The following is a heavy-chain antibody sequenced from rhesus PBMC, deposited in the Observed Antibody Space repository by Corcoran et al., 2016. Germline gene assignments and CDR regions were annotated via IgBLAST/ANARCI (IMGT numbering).Heavy chain of an antibody. J-gene: IGHJ4*01. CDR3: AGGRWNYV. D-gene: IGHD1-26*01. CDR2: INGNIGSP. Sequence: QVQLQESGPGLVKPSETLSLTCAVSGASISSYWWNWIRQPPGKGLEWIGEINGNIGSPHYTPSLKRRCTISKDPSKDHFSLKLGSVTAADTAVYYCAGGRWNYVWGQGVLVTVSS. V-gene: IGHV4-80*01. CDR1: GASISSYW.